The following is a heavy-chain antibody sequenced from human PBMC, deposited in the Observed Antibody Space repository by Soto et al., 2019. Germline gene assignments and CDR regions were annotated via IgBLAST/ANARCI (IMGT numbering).Heavy chain of an antibody. D-gene: IGHD5-12*01. J-gene: IGHJ4*02. CDR1: GGSISSYY. V-gene: IGHV4-59*01. CDR3: ARAYGGYADY. CDR2: IYYSGST. Sequence: QVQLQESGPGLVKPSETLSLTCTVSGGSISSYYWSWIRQPPGKGLEWIGYIYYSGSTNYNPSRKRRVTISVDTSKNQFSLKLSSVTAADTAVYYWARAYGGYADYWGEGALVTVSS.